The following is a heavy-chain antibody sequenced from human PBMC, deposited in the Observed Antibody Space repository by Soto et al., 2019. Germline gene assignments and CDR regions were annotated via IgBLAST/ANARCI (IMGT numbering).Heavy chain of an antibody. CDR1: GYTLTAYP. D-gene: IGHD3-10*01. CDR3: ASKDYYGAGVYYFDL. J-gene: IGHJ4*02. Sequence: ASVKVSCKASGYTLTAYPIHWVRQAPGQRLEWMGWINVANGDTGYSQKFQGRVTVTRDTSASTVYMELSSLTPEDTAVYYCASKDYYGAGVYYFDLWGQGTLVTVSS. CDR2: INVANGDT. V-gene: IGHV1-3*01.